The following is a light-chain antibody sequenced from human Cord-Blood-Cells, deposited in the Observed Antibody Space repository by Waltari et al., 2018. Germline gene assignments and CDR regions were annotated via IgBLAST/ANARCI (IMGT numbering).Light chain of an antibody. Sequence: DTQMTQSPSTLSVSVGDRVTITCRASQSISSWLAWYQQKPGKAPKRLIYKASSVESGVPSRFSGSGSGTEFTLTISSLQPDEFATYYCQQYNSYLLTCGGGTKVEIK. CDR1: QSISSW. J-gene: IGKJ4*01. CDR2: KAS. V-gene: IGKV1-5*03. CDR3: QQYNSYLLT.